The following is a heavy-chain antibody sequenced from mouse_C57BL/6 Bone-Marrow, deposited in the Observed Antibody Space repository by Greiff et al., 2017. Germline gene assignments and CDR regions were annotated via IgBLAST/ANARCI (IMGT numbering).Heavy chain of an antibody. Sequence: QVQLQQPGAELVRPGSSVKLSCKASGYTFTSYWMHWVKQRPIQGLEWIGNIDPSDSETHYNQKFKDKATLTVDKSSSTAYMQLSSLTSEDSAVYYCAVITTVVGPIPYWGQGTLVTVSA. CDR2: IDPSDSET. CDR3: AVITTVVGPIPY. D-gene: IGHD1-1*01. V-gene: IGHV1-52*01. CDR1: GYTFTSYW. J-gene: IGHJ3*01.